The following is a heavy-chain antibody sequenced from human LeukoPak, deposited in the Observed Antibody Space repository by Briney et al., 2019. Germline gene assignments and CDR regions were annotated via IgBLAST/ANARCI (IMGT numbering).Heavy chain of an antibody. Sequence: GGSLRLSCAASGFTVSSNYMSWVRQAPGKGLEWVSVIYSGGSTYYADSAKGRFTISRDNSKNTLYLQMNSLRTEDTAVYYCASGITGTNNWYDPWGHGTLVTVSS. CDR2: IYSGGST. J-gene: IGHJ5*02. CDR3: ASGITGTNNWYDP. CDR1: GFTVSSNY. D-gene: IGHD1-20*01. V-gene: IGHV3-66*02.